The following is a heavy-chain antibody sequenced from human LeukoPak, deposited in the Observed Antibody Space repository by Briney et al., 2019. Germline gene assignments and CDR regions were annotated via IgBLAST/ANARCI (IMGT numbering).Heavy chain of an antibody. CDR3: ARSVTKTYYYDSSGYLSRYYYYGMDV. J-gene: IGHJ6*02. D-gene: IGHD3-22*01. CDR1: GGSISSGGYY. Sequence: SETLSLTGTVSGGSISSGGYYWSWIRQHPGKGLEWIGYIYYSGSTYYNPSLKSRVTISVDTSKNQFSLKLSSVTAADTAVYYCARSVTKTYYYDSSGYLSRYYYYGMDVWGQGTTVTVSS. V-gene: IGHV4-31*03. CDR2: IYYSGST.